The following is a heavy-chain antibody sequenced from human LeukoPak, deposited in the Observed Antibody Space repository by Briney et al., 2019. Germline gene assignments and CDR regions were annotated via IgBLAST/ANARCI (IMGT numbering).Heavy chain of an antibody. V-gene: IGHV3-30*18. D-gene: IGHD4-23*01. Sequence: GGSLRLSCAASGFXLSSYGMHWVRQAPGKGLEWVAVISYAGSNKYYVDSVKGRFTISRDNSKNTLYLQMNSLRAEDTAVYYCAKDSLRWSYFYYGMDVWGQGTLVTVSS. CDR2: ISYAGSNK. J-gene: IGHJ6*02. CDR3: AKDSLRWSYFYYGMDV. CDR1: GFXLSSYG.